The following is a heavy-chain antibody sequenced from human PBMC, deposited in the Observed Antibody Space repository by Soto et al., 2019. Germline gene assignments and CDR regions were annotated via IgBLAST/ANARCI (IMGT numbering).Heavy chain of an antibody. J-gene: IGHJ5*02. D-gene: IGHD3-3*01. Sequence: QVQLQESGPGLVKPSQTLSLTCTVSGGSISSGDYYWSWIRQHPGKGLEWIGYIYYSGSTYYNPSLKSRVPXSXDPXKNQFSLKLSSVTAADPAVYYCARWWSGSRQGFDPWGQGTLVTVSS. CDR3: ARWWSGSRQGFDP. V-gene: IGHV4-31*03. CDR1: GGSISSGDYY. CDR2: IYYSGST.